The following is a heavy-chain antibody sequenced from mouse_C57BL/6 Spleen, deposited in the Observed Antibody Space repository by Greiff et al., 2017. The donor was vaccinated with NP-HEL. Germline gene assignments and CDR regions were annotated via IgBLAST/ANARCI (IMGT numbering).Heavy chain of an antibody. CDR2: IYPGSGST. Sequence: VQLQQPGAELVKPGASVKMSCKASGYTFTSYWITWVKQRPGQGLEWIGDIYPGSGSTNYNEKFKSKATLTVDTSSSTAYMQRSSLTSEDSAVYYCAREYYGSTLFDYWGQGTTLTVSS. CDR1: GYTFTSYW. J-gene: IGHJ2*01. V-gene: IGHV1-55*01. D-gene: IGHD1-1*01. CDR3: AREYYGSTLFDY.